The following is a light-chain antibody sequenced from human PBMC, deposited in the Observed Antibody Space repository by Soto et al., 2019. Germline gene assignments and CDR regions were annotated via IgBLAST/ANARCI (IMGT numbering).Light chain of an antibody. CDR3: QQYNNWPQIT. CDR1: QSVSNN. CDR2: DTY. Sequence: EIVLTQSPGTLSLSPGERANLSCRSSQSVSNNYLAWYRQRPGQAHRLVIYDTYNRATGVPARFSGSGSGTEFTLTIRRLQSEDFAVYYCQQYNNWPQITFGQGKRLEIK. J-gene: IGKJ5*01. V-gene: IGKV3-15*01.